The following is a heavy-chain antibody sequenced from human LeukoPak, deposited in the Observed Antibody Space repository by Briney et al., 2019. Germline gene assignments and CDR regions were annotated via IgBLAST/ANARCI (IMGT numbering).Heavy chain of an antibody. CDR2: IQYDGSNK. V-gene: IGHV3-30*02. J-gene: IGHJ4*02. CDR3: AKDRNGIAAAGTIFDY. Sequence: GGSLRLSCAASGVSFSSYGMHWVRQAPGKGLEWVAFIQYDGSNKFYADSVKGRFTISRDNSKNTLYLQMNSLRAEDTAVYYCAKDRNGIAAAGTIFDYWGQGTLVTVSS. D-gene: IGHD6-13*01. CDR1: GVSFSSYG.